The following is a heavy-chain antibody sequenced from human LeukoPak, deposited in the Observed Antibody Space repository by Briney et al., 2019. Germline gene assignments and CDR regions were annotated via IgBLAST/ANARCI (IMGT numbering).Heavy chain of an antibody. Sequence: PGGSLRLSCAASGFTFSSYGMHWVRQAPGKGLEWVAVISYDGSNKYYADSVKGRFTISRDNSKNTLYLQMNSLRAEDTAVYYCAGSSSSYSYFDYWGQGTLVTVSS. J-gene: IGHJ4*02. V-gene: IGHV3-30*03. CDR3: AGSSSSYSYFDY. CDR2: ISYDGSNK. D-gene: IGHD6-6*01. CDR1: GFTFSSYG.